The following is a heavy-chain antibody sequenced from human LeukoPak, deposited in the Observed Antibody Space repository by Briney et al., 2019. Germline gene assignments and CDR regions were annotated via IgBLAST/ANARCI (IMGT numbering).Heavy chain of an antibody. CDR2: IKSKADGGAT. CDR1: RFTFSTAW. D-gene: IGHD5-12*01. J-gene: IGHJ4*02. V-gene: IGHV3-15*01. CDR3: TTAPYDGKDY. Sequence: PGGSLRLSCEASRFTFSTAWMSWIRQAPGKGLEWVGRIKSKADGGATDYAAAVKGRFSVSRDDSENIFYLQMNSLKTEDTAVYYCTTAPYDGKDYWGQGTPVTVSS.